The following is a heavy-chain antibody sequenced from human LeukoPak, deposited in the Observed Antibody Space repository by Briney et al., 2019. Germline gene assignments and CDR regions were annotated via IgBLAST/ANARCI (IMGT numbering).Heavy chain of an antibody. D-gene: IGHD5-18*01. Sequence: GGSLRLSCAASGFTFSSYGMHWVRQAPGKGLEWVAVIWYDGSNKYYADSVKGRFTISRDNSENTLYLQMNSLRAEDTAVYYCARDPKIYSYGYDYWGQGTLVTVSS. J-gene: IGHJ4*02. CDR2: IWYDGSNK. CDR3: ARDPKIYSYGYDY. V-gene: IGHV3-33*01. CDR1: GFTFSSYG.